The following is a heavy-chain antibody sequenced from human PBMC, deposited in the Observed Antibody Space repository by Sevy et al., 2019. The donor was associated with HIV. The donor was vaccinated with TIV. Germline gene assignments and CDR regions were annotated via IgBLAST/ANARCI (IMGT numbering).Heavy chain of an antibody. Sequence: GGSLRLSCAASGFDFSIYSMSWVRQAPGKGLEWVSTLSFGCGKINYADSVKGRFTISRDNSKSSVYLQMNNMRVEDTAVYYCAREGCTKPHDYWGQGNPGHRLL. CDR2: LSFGCGKI. D-gene: IGHD2-8*01. V-gene: IGHV3-23*01. CDR3: AREGCTKPHDY. J-gene: IGHJ4*02. CDR1: GFDFSIYS.